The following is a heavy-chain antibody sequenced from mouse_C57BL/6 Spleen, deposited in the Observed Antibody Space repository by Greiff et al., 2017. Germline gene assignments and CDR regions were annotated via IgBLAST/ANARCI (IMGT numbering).Heavy chain of an antibody. D-gene: IGHD4-1*02. V-gene: IGHV7-3*01. CDR3: ARSQLADYYAMDY. Sequence: EVQGVESGGGLVQPGGSLSLSCAASGFTFTDYYMSWVRQPPGKALEWLGFIRNKANGYTTEYSASVKGRFTISRDNSQSILYLQMNALRAEDSATYYCARSQLADYYAMDYWGQGTSVTVSS. CDR2: IRNKANGYTT. J-gene: IGHJ4*01. CDR1: GFTFTDYY.